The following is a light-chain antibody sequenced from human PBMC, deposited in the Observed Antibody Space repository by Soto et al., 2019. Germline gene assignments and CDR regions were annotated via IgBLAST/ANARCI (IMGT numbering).Light chain of an antibody. CDR3: QQRGNWPQT. V-gene: IGKV3-11*01. CDR1: QSVNNY. J-gene: IGKJ1*01. Sequence: ETVLTQSPATLSLSPGERATLSCRASQSVNNYLAWYQQKPGQAPRLLIYDTSTRAPGIPARFSGTGSGTDFTLTISSLEPEDFAVYFCQQRGNWPQTFGQGTKVEIK. CDR2: DTS.